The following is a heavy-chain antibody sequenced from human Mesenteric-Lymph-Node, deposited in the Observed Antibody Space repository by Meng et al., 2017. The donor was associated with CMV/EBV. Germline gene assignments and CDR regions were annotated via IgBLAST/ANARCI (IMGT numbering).Heavy chain of an antibody. CDR2: ISSSGSTI. J-gene: IGHJ6*02. V-gene: IGHV3-48*04. D-gene: IGHD4-11*01. CDR3: ARYSNYVARNYYYGMDV. CDR1: GFTFSSYS. Sequence: GESLKISCAASGFTFSSYSMNWVRQAPGKGLEWVSYISSSGSTIYYADSVKGRFTISRDNAKNSLYLQMNSLRAEDTAVYYCARYSNYVARNYYYGMDVWGQGTTVTVSS.